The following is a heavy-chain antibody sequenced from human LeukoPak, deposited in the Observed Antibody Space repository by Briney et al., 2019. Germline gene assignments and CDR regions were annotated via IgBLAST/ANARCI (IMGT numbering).Heavy chain of an antibody. J-gene: IGHJ4*02. CDR1: GFTFTNYA. Sequence: GGSLRLSCAASGFTFTNYAMNWVRQAPGKGLEWVSAISGSGGSTHYADSVKGRFTISRDKSENTLYLQMNSLRAEDTAVYYCAKGVGSSSWYKFDCWGQGTLVTVSS. D-gene: IGHD6-13*01. CDR2: ISGSGGST. CDR3: AKGVGSSSWYKFDC. V-gene: IGHV3-23*01.